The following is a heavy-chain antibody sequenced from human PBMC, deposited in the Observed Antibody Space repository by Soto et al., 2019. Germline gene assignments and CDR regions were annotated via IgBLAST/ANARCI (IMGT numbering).Heavy chain of an antibody. CDR2: ISSSSSYI. CDR3: ARDREQLGSFDY. CDR1: GFTFCSYS. D-gene: IGHD6-6*01. V-gene: IGHV3-21*01. J-gene: IGHJ4*02. Sequence: PWGSLRLCCADSGFTFCSYSMNWVRQAPRKGLEWVSSISSSSSYIYYADSVKGRFTISRDNAKNSLYLQMNSLRAEDTAVYYCARDREQLGSFDYRGQGTLVTVSS.